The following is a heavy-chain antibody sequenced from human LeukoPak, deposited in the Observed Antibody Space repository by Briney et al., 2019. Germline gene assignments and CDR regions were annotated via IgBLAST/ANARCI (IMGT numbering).Heavy chain of an antibody. Sequence: GRSLRLSCAASGFTFSSYGMHWVRQAPGKGLEWVAVISYDGSNKYYADSVKGRFTISRDNSKNTLYLQMNSLRAEDTAVYYCAKDGGYNRGQGTLVTVSS. CDR3: AKDGGYN. CDR2: ISYDGSNK. V-gene: IGHV3-30*18. J-gene: IGHJ4*02. D-gene: IGHD1-14*01. CDR1: GFTFSSYG.